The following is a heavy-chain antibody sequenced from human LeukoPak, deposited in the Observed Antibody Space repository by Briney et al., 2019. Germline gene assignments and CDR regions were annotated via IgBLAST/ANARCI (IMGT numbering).Heavy chain of an antibody. CDR1: GFTFSSYSM. Sequence: GSLRLSCAASGFTFSSYSMNWVRQPPGKGLEWIGEVYHSGSTNYNPSLKSRVTISVDKSKNQFSLKLSSVTAADTAVYYCAGAYCGGDCYSGRAFDIWGQGTMVTVSS. CDR2: VYHSGST. CDR3: AGAYCGGDCYSGRAFDI. V-gene: IGHV4-4*02. D-gene: IGHD2-21*02. J-gene: IGHJ3*02.